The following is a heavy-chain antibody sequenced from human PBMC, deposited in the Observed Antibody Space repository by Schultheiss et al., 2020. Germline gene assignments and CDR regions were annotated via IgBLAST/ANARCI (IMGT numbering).Heavy chain of an antibody. Sequence: SETLSLTCAVSGYSISSGYYWGWIRQPPGKGLEWIGSIYRSGSTYYNPSLKSRVTISVDTSKNQFSLKLSSVTAADTAVYYCARGWASTWYYFDFWGQGTLVTSPQ. V-gene: IGHV4-38-2*01. CDR2: IYRSGST. CDR1: GYSISSGYY. D-gene: IGHD6-13*01. CDR3: ARGWASTWYYFDF. J-gene: IGHJ4*02.